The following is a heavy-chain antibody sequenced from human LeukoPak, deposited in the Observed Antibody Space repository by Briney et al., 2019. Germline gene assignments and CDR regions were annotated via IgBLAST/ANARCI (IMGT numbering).Heavy chain of an antibody. Sequence: ASVKVSCKASGYTFTGYYMHWVRQAPGQGLEWMGRINPNSGGTNYAQKFQGRVTMTRDTSISTAYMELSRLRSDDTAVYYCARGGRVCWSGYFYYFDYWGQGTLVTVSS. CDR1: GYTFTGYY. V-gene: IGHV1-2*06. CDR3: ARGGRVCWSGYFYYFDY. J-gene: IGHJ4*02. D-gene: IGHD3-3*01. CDR2: INPNSGGT.